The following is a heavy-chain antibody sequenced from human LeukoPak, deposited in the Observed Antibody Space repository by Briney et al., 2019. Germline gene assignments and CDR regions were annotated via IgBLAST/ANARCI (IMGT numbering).Heavy chain of an antibody. Sequence: ASVKVSCKASGYTFTSYGISWVRQAPGQGLEWMGWISAYNGNTNYARKLQGRVTMTTDTSTSTAYMELRSLRSDDTAVYYCARVGTYYYDSSGYYSENDAFDIWGQGTMVTVSS. CDR3: ARVGTYYYDSSGYYSENDAFDI. V-gene: IGHV1-18*01. J-gene: IGHJ3*02. CDR1: GYTFTSYG. CDR2: ISAYNGNT. D-gene: IGHD3-22*01.